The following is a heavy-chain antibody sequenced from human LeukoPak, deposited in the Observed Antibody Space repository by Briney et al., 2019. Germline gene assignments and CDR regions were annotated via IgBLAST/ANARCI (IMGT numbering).Heavy chain of an antibody. CDR3: ARGGQYWYFDL. V-gene: IGHV4-30-4*01. CDR2: IYYSGST. CDR1: GSSISSGDYY. J-gene: IGHJ2*01. Sequence: SETLSLTCTVSGSSISSGDYYWSWIRQPPGKGLEWIGYIYYSGSTYYNPSLKSRVTISVDTSKNQFSLKLSSVTAADTAVYYCARGGQYWYFDLWGRGTLVTVSS.